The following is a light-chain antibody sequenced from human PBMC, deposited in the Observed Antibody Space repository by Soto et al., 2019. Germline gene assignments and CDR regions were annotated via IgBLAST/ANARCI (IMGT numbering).Light chain of an antibody. CDR3: QRWDSRGDGV. CDR2: DET. CDR1: NIGGKS. J-gene: IGLJ1*01. V-gene: IGLV3-21*02. Sequence: SYELTQSPSVSVAPGQTARITCWGHNIGGKSVHWYRQKPVQASVMVVYDETERPSGIPERFSGYNSGNTATLTSNRVEVGDEADYYCQRWDSRGDGVFGPGTKLTVL.